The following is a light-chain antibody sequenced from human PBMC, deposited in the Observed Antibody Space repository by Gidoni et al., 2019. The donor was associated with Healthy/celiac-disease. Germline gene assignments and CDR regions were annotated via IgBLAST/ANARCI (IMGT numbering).Light chain of an antibody. CDR2: DAA. V-gene: IGKV3-11*01. Sequence: EIVFTQSPATLSLSPGDRATLSYGASQSVSSYLAWYPQNPGPAPRLLIYDAANSATGIPARFSGSGSGTDFTLTSSSVEPVAFAVYSCQQRSNWLTFGGGTKVEIK. CDR3: QQRSNWLT. CDR1: QSVSSY. J-gene: IGKJ4*01.